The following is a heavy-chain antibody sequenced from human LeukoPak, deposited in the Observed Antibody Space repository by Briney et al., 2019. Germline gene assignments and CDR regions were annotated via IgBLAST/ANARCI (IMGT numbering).Heavy chain of an antibody. Sequence: PGRSLRLSCAASGFTFSSYGMHWVRQAPGKGLEWVAVISYDGSNKYYADSVKGRFTISRDNSKNTLYLQMNSLRGEDTAVYHCYGGNAEHWGQGTLVTVSS. CDR3: YGGNAEH. D-gene: IGHD4-23*01. V-gene: IGHV3-30*03. J-gene: IGHJ1*01. CDR1: GFTFSSYG. CDR2: ISYDGSNK.